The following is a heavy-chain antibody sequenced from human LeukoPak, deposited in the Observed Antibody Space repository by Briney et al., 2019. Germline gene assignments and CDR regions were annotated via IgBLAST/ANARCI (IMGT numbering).Heavy chain of an antibody. Sequence: SETLSLTCTVSGGSISSYYWSWIRQPAGEGLEWIGRIYTSGSTNYNPSLNSRVTMSVDTSKNQFSLKLSSVTAADTAVYYCARDTSIAVADWFDPWGQGTLVTASS. CDR2: IYTSGST. J-gene: IGHJ5*02. CDR3: ARDTSIAVADWFDP. V-gene: IGHV4-4*07. D-gene: IGHD6-19*01. CDR1: GGSISSYY.